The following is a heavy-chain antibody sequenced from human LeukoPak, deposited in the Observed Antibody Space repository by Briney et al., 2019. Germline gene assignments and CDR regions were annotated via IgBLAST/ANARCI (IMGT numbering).Heavy chain of an antibody. CDR1: GGSISSSSYY. CDR2: IYYSGST. CDR3: ARQQPGYCSSTSCLNEVDY. D-gene: IGHD2-2*01. Sequence: SETLSLTCTVSGGSISSSSYYWGWIRQPPGKGLEWIGSIYYSGSTHYNPSLKSRVTISVDTSKNQFSLKLSSVTAADTAVYYCARQQPGYCSSTSCLNEVDYWGQGTLVTVSS. J-gene: IGHJ4*02. V-gene: IGHV4-39*01.